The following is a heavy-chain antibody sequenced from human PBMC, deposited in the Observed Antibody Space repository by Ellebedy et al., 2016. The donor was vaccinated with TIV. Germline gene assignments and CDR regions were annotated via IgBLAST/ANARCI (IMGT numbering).Heavy chain of an antibody. D-gene: IGHD1-14*01. Sequence: GESLKISCKGSRYRFTRQWIAWVRQMPGKGLEWMAIIYPGDSGDSDIRYSPSFQGQVTISADRSVTTAYLHFNSLKPSDTAVYYCAKLGHRATPDDSWGQGTLVTVSS. J-gene: IGHJ4*02. CDR1: RYRFTRQW. CDR3: AKLGHRATPDDS. V-gene: IGHV5-51*01. CDR2: IYPGDSGDSDI.